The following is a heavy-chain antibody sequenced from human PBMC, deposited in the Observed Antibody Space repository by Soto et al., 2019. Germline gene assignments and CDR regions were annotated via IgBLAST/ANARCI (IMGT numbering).Heavy chain of an antibody. CDR2: INPSGGSK. CDR1: GYTFTSYY. CDR3: ARGGEGYYYYYGMDV. J-gene: IGHJ6*02. D-gene: IGHD4-17*01. Sequence: ASVKVSCKASGYTFTSYYMHWVRQAPGQGLEWMGIINPSGGSKSYAQKFQGRVTMTRDTSTSTVYMELSSLRSEDTAVYYCARGGEGYYYYYGMDVWGQGTTVTVSS. V-gene: IGHV1-46*01.